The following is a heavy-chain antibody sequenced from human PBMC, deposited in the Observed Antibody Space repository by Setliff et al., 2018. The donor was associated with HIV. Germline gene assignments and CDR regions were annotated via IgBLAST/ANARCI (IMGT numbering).Heavy chain of an antibody. D-gene: IGHD3-22*01. J-gene: IGHJ4*02. CDR2: INHSGST. CDR3: AADSSGYTFDH. Sequence: SETLSLTCAVYGGSFSGYYWSWIRQPPGKGLEWIGEINHSGSTNYNPSLKSRVAISVDTSKNQFSVKLSSVTAADTAVYYCAADSSGYTFDHWGQGTLVTVSS. CDR1: GGSFSGYY. V-gene: IGHV4-34*01.